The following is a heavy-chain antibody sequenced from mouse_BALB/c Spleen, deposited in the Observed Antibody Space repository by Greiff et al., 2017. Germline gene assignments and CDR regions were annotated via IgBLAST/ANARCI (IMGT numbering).Heavy chain of an antibody. J-gene: IGHJ2*01. CDR1: GFTFTDYY. CDR2: IRNKANGYTT. CDR3: ARENYGSSYFDY. D-gene: IGHD1-1*01. V-gene: IGHV7-3*02. Sequence: EVQLQESGGGLVQPGGSLRLSCATSGFTFTDYYMSWVRQPPGKALEWLGFIRNKANGYTTEYSASVKGRFTISRDNSQSILYLQMNTLRAEDSATYYCARENYGSSYFDYWGQGTTLTVSS.